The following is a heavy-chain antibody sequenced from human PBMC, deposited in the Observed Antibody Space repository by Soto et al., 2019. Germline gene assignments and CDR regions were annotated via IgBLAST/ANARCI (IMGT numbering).Heavy chain of an antibody. CDR2: ISSSGSIM. Sequence: GGSLRLSCGASGFSFSSYEMNWVRQAPGKGLEWVSYISSSGSIMYYADSVKGRFTISRDNAKNSLSLQMNSLRAEDPAVYYCVRRYSSSTSCTFDFWGQGALVTV. V-gene: IGHV3-48*03. CDR1: GFSFSSYE. J-gene: IGHJ4*02. D-gene: IGHD2-2*01. CDR3: VRRYSSSTSCTFDF.